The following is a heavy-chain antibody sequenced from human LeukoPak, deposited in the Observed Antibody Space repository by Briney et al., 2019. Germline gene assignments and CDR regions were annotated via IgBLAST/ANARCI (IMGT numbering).Heavy chain of an antibody. CDR1: GFTFSSYA. CDR2: ISGSAGST. Sequence: GGSLRLSCAASGFTFSSYAMSWVRQAPGKGLEWVSGISGSAGSTFYANSVKGRFTVSRDNSKNTLYLQMNSLRAEDTAMYYCARGPLTGRWPDMGFDYWGQGTLVTVSS. CDR3: ARGPLTGRWPDMGFDY. V-gene: IGHV3-23*01. J-gene: IGHJ4*02. D-gene: IGHD5-24*01.